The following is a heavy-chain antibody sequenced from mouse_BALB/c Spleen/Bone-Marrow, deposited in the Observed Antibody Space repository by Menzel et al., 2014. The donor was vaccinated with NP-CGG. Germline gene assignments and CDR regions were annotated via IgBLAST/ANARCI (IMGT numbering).Heavy chain of an antibody. J-gene: IGHJ4*01. V-gene: IGHV1-39*01. CDR2: IDPYYDGT. CDR3: ARWGGYYYYYAMDY. Sequence: VQLQQSGPELEKPGASVKISCKASGYSFTGYNMNWVKQSNGKSLEWIGNIDPYYDGTSYNQKFKGKATLTVDKSSSTAYMQLKSLTSEDSAVYYCARWGGYYYYYAMDYWGQGTSVTVSS. CDR1: GYSFTGYN. D-gene: IGHD2-3*01.